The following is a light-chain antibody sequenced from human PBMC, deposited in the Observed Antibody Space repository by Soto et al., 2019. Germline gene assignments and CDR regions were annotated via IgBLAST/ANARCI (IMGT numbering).Light chain of an antibody. Sequence: EIVLTQSPGTLSLSPGERDTLSCRASQSVSSSYLAWYQQKPGQAPRLLIYGASSRATGIPDRFSGSGSGTDFTLNMSRLESEDFAVYYCQQYGSSPPWTFGQGTKVEIK. CDR3: QQYGSSPPWT. CDR1: QSVSSSY. V-gene: IGKV3-20*01. CDR2: GAS. J-gene: IGKJ1*01.